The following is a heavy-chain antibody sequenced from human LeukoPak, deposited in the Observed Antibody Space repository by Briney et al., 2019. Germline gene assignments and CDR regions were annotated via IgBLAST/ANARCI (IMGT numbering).Heavy chain of an antibody. J-gene: IGHJ3*02. V-gene: IGHV3-33*01. CDR2: IWNDGSET. CDR3: ARGPSIAARYDAFDI. D-gene: IGHD6-6*01. CDR1: GFIFSNYG. Sequence: PGGSLRLSCAASGFIFSNYGMHWVRQAPGKRLEWVAVIWNDGSETFHADSVKGRFTISRDNAKNSLYLQVISLRAEDTAVYYCARGPSIAARYDAFDIWGQGTMVTVSS.